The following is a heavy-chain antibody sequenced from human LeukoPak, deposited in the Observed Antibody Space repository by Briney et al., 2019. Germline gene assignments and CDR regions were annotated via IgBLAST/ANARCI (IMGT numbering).Heavy chain of an antibody. V-gene: IGHV3-23*01. J-gene: IGHJ4*02. D-gene: IGHD6-13*01. CDR1: GFTFNNYA. Sequence: GGSLRLSCAASGFTFNNYAMSWVRQAPGKGLEWVSVISGSDTSTYYADSVKGRFTISRDDSKNTLYLQMNSLRAEDMAVYYCAKCRPLSSASVTNYWGQGTLVTVSS. CDR3: AKCRPLSSASVTNY. CDR2: ISGSDTST.